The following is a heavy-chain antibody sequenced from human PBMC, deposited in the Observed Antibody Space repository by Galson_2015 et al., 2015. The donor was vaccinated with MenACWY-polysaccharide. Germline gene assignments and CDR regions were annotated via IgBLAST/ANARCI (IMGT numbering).Heavy chain of an antibody. CDR2: IHNTGNT. CDR1: GFTVSSNY. CDR3: ASLSNS. Sequence: SLRLSCAASGFTVSSNYMTWVRQAPGKGLEWVSVIHNTGNTHYADSVKGRFTISRDNYKNTRYLQMNSMRAEDTTVYYCASLSNSWGQGALVTVSS. D-gene: IGHD4-23*01. V-gene: IGHV3-53*01. J-gene: IGHJ4*02.